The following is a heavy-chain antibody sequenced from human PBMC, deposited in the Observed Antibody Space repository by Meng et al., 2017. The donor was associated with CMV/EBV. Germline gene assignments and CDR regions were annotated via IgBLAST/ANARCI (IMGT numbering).Heavy chain of an antibody. CDR2: ISSSSSYI. Sequence: GESLKISCAASGFTFSSYSMNWVRQAPGKGLEWVSSISSSSSYIYYADSVKGRFTISRDNAKNSLYLRMNSLRAEDTAVYYCARDIPLARASAAIAPRKIYYGMDVWGQGTTVTVSS. V-gene: IGHV3-21*04. J-gene: IGHJ6*02. D-gene: IGHD2-2*02. CDR1: GFTFSSYS. CDR3: ARDIPLARASAAIAPRKIYYGMDV.